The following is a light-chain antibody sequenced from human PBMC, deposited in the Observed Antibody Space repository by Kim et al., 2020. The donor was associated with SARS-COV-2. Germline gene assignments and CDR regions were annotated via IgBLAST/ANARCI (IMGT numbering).Light chain of an antibody. J-gene: IGLJ3*02. Sequence: GQSITFSCTGTSSDVGGYNYGSWYQQHPGKAPKLMIYDVSNRPSGVSNRFSGSKSGNTASLTISGLQAEDEADYYCSSYTSSSTLVFGGGTKLTVL. CDR2: DVS. V-gene: IGLV2-14*03. CDR1: SSDVGGYNY. CDR3: SSYTSSSTLV.